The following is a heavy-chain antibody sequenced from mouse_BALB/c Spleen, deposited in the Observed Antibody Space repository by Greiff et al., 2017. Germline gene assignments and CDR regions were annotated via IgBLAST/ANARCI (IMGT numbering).Heavy chain of an antibody. J-gene: IGHJ4*01. V-gene: IGHV3-2*02. CDR2: ISYSGST. CDR1: GYSITSDYA. D-gene: IGHD2-14*01. CDR3: AKEVRRGYYAMDY. Sequence: VQLQQSGPGLVKPSQSLSLTCTVTGYSITSDYAWNWIRQFPGNKLEWMGYISYSGSTSYNPSLKSRISITRDTSKNQFFLQLNSVTTEDTATYYCAKEVRRGYYAMDYWGQGTSVTVSS.